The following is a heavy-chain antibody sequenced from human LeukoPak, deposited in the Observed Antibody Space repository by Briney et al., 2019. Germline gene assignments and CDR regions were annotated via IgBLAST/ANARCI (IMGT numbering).Heavy chain of an antibody. V-gene: IGHV4-59*08. Sequence: SATLSLTCTVSGGSITNYYWSWIRQPPGKELEWIGYFYYSGSTNYNPSLKSRVTISVDTSKNQFSLKLSSVTAADTAVYYCARRLRIEGGTRRGDALDMWGQGTMVTVSS. J-gene: IGHJ3*02. CDR2: FYYSGST. CDR3: ARRLRIEGGTRRGDALDM. D-gene: IGHD1-26*01. CDR1: GGSITNYY.